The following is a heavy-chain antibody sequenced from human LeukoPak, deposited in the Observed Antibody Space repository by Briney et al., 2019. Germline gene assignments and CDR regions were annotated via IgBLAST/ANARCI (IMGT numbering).Heavy chain of an antibody. D-gene: IGHD3-10*01. Sequence: PGGSLRLSCAASGFTFSSYGMHWVRQAPGKGLEWVAFIRYDGSNKYYADSVKGRFTMSRDNSKNTLYLQMNSLRAEDTSVYYCAKAVGGSGSYYSPFDYWGQGTLVTVSS. V-gene: IGHV3-30*02. CDR2: IRYDGSNK. CDR1: GFTFSSYG. J-gene: IGHJ4*02. CDR3: AKAVGGSGSYYSPFDY.